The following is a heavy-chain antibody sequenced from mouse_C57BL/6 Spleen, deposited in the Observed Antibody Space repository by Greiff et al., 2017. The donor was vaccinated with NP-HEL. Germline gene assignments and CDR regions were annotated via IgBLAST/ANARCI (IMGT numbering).Heavy chain of an antibody. J-gene: IGHJ4*01. CDR2: IYPGDGDT. V-gene: IGHV1-80*01. CDR1: GYAFSSYW. CDR3: ARGVSGYLYYAMDY. Sequence: QVQLKQSGAELVKPGASVKISCKASGYAFSSYWMNWVKQRPGKGLEWIGQIYPGDGDTNYNGKFKGKATLTADKSSSTAYMQLSSLTSEDSAVYFCARGVSGYLYYAMDYWGQGTSVTVSS. D-gene: IGHD3-2*02.